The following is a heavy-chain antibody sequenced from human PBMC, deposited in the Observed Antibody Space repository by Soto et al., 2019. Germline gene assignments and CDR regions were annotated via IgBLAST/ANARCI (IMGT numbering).Heavy chain of an antibody. J-gene: IGHJ4*02. CDR1: GFTFSSYA. V-gene: IGHV3-23*01. CDR3: AKDYLPRDPYDSSGSYHFEY. D-gene: IGHD3-22*01. Sequence: GGSLRLSCAASGFTFSSYAMSWVRQAPGKGLEWVSSISGSGGSTYYADSVKGRFTISRDNSKNTLYLQMNSLRAEDTAVYYCAKDYLPRDPYDSSGSYHFEYWGQGTLVTVSS. CDR2: ISGSGGST.